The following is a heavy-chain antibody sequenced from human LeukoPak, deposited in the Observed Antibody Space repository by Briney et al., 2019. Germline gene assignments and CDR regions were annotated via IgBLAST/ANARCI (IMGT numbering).Heavy chain of an antibody. CDR1: GFTFNSYW. J-gene: IGHJ4*02. CDR2: IKQDGSEK. CDR3: ARVRYVWGSYRQYYFDY. V-gene: IGHV3-7*01. Sequence: GGSLRLSCAASGFTFNSYWMSWVRQAPGKGLEWVANIKQDGSEKYYVDSVKGRFTISRDNAKNSLYLQMNSLRAEDTAVYYCARVRYVWGSYRQYYFDYWGQGTLVTVSS. D-gene: IGHD3-16*02.